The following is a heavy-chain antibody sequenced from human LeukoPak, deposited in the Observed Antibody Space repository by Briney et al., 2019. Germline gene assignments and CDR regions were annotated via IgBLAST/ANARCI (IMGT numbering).Heavy chain of an antibody. V-gene: IGHV3-48*04. Sequence: GGSLRLSCAASGFTFSIYVMSWVRQAPGKGLEWVSYISSSGSTIYYADPVKGRFTISRDNAKNSLYLQMNSLRAEDTAVYYCARGGSYSQYYFDYWGQGTLVTVSS. J-gene: IGHJ4*02. CDR2: ISSSGSTI. CDR3: ARGGSYSQYYFDY. CDR1: GFTFSIYV. D-gene: IGHD1-26*01.